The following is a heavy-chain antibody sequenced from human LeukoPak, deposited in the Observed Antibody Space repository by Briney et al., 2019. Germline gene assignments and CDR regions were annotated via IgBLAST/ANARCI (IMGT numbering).Heavy chain of an antibody. Sequence: WGSLRLSCAASGFTFSSYWMSWVRQDPGKGLEWVANIKQDGSEKYYVDSVKGRFTISRDNAKNSLYLQMNSLRAEDTAVYYCGRGHWGLDYWGQGALVTVSS. CDR3: GRGHWGLDY. D-gene: IGHD7-27*01. CDR2: IKQDGSEK. CDR1: GFTFSSYW. J-gene: IGHJ4*02. V-gene: IGHV3-7*01.